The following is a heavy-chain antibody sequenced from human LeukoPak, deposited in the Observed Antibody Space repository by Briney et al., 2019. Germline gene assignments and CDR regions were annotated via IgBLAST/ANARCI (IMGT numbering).Heavy chain of an antibody. V-gene: IGHV3-21*01. CDR1: GFTFSSYS. J-gene: IGHJ3*02. Sequence: GGSLRLSCAASGFTFSSYSMNWVRQAPGKGLEWVSSISSSSSYIYYADSVKGRFTISRDNAKNSLYLQMNSLRAEDTAVYYCARDSYYDSSGTDAFDIWGQGTTVTVSS. CDR3: ARDSYYDSSGTDAFDI. D-gene: IGHD3-22*01. CDR2: ISSSSSYI.